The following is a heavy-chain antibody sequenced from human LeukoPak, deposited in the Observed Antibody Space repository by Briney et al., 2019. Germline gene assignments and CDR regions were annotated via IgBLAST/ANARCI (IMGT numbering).Heavy chain of an antibody. CDR2: ISAYNGNT. CDR3: ASGASGYGSFDY. Sequence: ASVKVSCKASGYTFTSYGISWVRQAPGQGLEWMGWISAYNGNTNYAQKLQDRVTMTTDTSTSTAYMELRSLRSDDTAVYYCASGASGYGSFDYWGQGTLVTVSS. J-gene: IGHJ4*02. V-gene: IGHV1-18*01. CDR1: GYTFTSYG. D-gene: IGHD5-12*01.